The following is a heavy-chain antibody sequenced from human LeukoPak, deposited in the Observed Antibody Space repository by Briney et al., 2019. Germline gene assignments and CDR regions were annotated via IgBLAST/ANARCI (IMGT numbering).Heavy chain of an antibody. Sequence: ASVKVSCKASGYTFTSYGISWVRQAPGQGLEWMGWISAYNGNTNYAQKLQGRVTMTTDTSTSTAYMELRSLRSDDTAVYYCARAPPYYYDSSPSFDYWGQGTLATVSS. CDR3: ARAPPYYYDSSPSFDY. CDR1: GYTFTSYG. D-gene: IGHD3-22*01. CDR2: ISAYNGNT. J-gene: IGHJ4*02. V-gene: IGHV1-18*01.